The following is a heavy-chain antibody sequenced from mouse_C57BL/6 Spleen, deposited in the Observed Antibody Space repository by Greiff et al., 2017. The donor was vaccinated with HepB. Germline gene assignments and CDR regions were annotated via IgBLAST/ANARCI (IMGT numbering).Heavy chain of an antibody. D-gene: IGHD1-1*01. CDR3: ARDGGSYYYGSSPWFAY. CDR2: ISDGGSYT. V-gene: IGHV5-4*01. CDR1: GFTFSSYA. Sequence: EVKLVESGGGLVKPGGSLKLSCAASGFTFSSYAMSWVRQTPEKRLEWVATISDGGSYTYYPDNVKGRFTISRDNAKNNLYLQMSHLKSEDTAMYYCARDGGSYYYGSSPWFAYWGQGTLVTVSA. J-gene: IGHJ3*01.